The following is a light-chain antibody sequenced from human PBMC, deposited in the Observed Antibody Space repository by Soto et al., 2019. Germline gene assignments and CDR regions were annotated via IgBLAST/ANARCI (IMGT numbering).Light chain of an antibody. Sequence: IVLTQSPATLSLWPGGTAILSCRASQTVSSYLSWYQHKPGQAPRLLVYDASKRAPGIPARFSGSGSGTDFPHTISSLEPEDFAVYYCQQRSTSITFGQGTRLEIE. J-gene: IGKJ5*01. CDR3: QQRSTSIT. V-gene: IGKV3-11*01. CDR1: QTVSSY. CDR2: DAS.